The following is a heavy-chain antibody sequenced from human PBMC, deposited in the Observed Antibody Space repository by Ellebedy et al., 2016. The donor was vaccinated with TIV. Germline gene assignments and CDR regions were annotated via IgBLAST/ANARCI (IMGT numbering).Heavy chain of an antibody. CDR1: GFIFSDYW. V-gene: IGHV3-7*01. Sequence: GESLKISXAASGFIFSDYWMHWVRQAPGKGLEWVANIKEDGGEKYYVDSVKGRFTISRDNTKNSLYLQMNSLRAEDTAVYFCAGRHVDLWGRGTLVTVSS. J-gene: IGHJ2*01. CDR2: IKEDGGEK. CDR3: AGRHVDL.